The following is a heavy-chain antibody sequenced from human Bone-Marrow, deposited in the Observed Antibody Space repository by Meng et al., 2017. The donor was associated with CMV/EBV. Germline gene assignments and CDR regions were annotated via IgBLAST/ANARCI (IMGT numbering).Heavy chain of an antibody. CDR2: ISYDGSHK. Sequence: GGSLRLSCSASAFTFSHYAMHWVRQAPGKGLEWVALISYDGSHKDYRDSVKGRFIISRDNSKNTLYLQMNSVIPEDTAVYFCAREVGVEAAAVVSWFDPRGQGTLVTVSS. J-gene: IGHJ5*02. D-gene: IGHD6-25*01. V-gene: IGHV3-30*04. CDR1: AFTFSHYA. CDR3: AREVGVEAAAVVSWFDP.